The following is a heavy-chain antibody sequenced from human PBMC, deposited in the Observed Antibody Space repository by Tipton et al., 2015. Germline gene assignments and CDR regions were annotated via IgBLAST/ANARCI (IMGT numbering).Heavy chain of an antibody. V-gene: IGHV4-61*01. J-gene: IGHJ6*02. CDR3: ATDLEHGMAV. Sequence: GLVKPSETLSLTCTVSGCSVSSGSYYWIWFRHPPGKGLEWIGYISFSDTTHYNPSLKSRITISLNTSKNQFSLKMSSVTAADTAVYFCATDLEHGMAVWGPGTTVTVS. CDR1: GCSVSSGSYY. CDR2: ISFSDTT.